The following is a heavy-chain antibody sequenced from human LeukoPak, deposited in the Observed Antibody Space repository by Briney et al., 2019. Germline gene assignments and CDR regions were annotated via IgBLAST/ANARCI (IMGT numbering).Heavy chain of an antibody. D-gene: IGHD5-24*01. V-gene: IGHV3-74*01. CDR2: INTDGSTT. J-gene: IGHJ4*02. Sequence: HPGGSLRLSFAASGFTFRSYWMHWVRQAPGKGLVWVSRINTDGSTTSYADSVKGRFTISRDNAKNTLYLQMNSLRAEDTAVYYCASQFKDSYWGQGTLVTVPS. CDR3: ASQFKDSY. CDR1: GFTFRSYW.